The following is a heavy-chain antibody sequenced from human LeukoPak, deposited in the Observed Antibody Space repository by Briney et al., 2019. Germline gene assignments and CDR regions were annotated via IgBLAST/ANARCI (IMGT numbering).Heavy chain of an antibody. J-gene: IGHJ4*02. CDR1: GGSISSSSYY. Sequence: SETLSPTCTVSGGSISSSSYYWGWIRQPPGKGLEWIGSIYYSGSTYYNPSLKSRVTISVDTSKNQFSLKLSSVTAADTAVYYCARPYSSGWYGDFDYWGQGTLVTVSS. CDR2: IYYSGST. CDR3: ARPYSSGWYGDFDY. V-gene: IGHV4-39*01. D-gene: IGHD6-19*01.